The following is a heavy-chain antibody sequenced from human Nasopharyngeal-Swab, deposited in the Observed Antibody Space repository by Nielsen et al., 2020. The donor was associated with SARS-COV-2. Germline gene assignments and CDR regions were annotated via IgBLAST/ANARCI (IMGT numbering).Heavy chain of an antibody. CDR2: FYYSGST. D-gene: IGHD2-15*01. Sequence: SETLSLTCTVSGGSISSSSYYWGWIRQPPGKGLEWIGSFYYSGSTYYNPSLKSRATISVDTSKNQFSLKLSSVTAADTAVYYCAGRYCSGGSCSGVQEGDVFDIWGPGTMVTVSS. V-gene: IGHV4-39*01. CDR3: AGRYCSGGSCSGVQEGDVFDI. J-gene: IGHJ3*02. CDR1: GGSISSSSYY.